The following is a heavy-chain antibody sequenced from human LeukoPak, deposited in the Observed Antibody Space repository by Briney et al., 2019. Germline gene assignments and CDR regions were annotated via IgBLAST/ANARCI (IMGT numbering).Heavy chain of an antibody. CDR3: ARGTPGSYLGY. J-gene: IGHJ4*02. CDR2: IIPILGIA. Sequence: SVKVSCKASGYTFTGYYMHWVRQAPGQGLEWMGRIIPILGIANYAQKFQGRVTITADKSTSTAYMELSRLASDVTAVYFCARGTPGSYLGYWGQGTLVTVSP. V-gene: IGHV1-69*04. CDR1: GYTFTGYY. D-gene: IGHD3-16*02.